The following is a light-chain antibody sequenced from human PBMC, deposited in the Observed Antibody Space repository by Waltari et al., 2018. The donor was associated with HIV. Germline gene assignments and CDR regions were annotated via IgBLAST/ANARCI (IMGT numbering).Light chain of an antibody. Sequence: EIVLTQSPGTLSLSPGERATLSCRASQNIGSSYLAWYQHKPGQAPRLLISGASSRATGIPDRFSGSASGTDFTLTITRPEPEDFAVYYCQQYRGLPLTFGQGTTVEIK. CDR2: GAS. V-gene: IGKV3-20*01. J-gene: IGKJ1*01. CDR3: QQYRGLPLT. CDR1: QNIGSSY.